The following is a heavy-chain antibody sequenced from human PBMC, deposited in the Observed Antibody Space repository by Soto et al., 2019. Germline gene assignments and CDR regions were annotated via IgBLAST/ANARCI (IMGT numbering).Heavy chain of an antibody. D-gene: IGHD3-10*01. CDR1: GGSISSSRCH. V-gene: IGHV4-39*01. CDR3: ARLRGLGEVSPYFDY. CDR2: IKYSGTT. Sequence: PSETLSLTCTVSGGSISSSRCHWGWIRQPPGKGLEWIASIKYSGTTFYNPSLKSRVTLSVDTSKNQFALKLSSVTAADTAVYYCARLRGLGEVSPYFDYWGQGVLVTVSS. J-gene: IGHJ4*02.